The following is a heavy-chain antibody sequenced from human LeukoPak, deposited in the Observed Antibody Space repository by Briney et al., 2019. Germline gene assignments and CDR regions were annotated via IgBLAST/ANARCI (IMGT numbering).Heavy chain of an antibody. Sequence: SETLSLTCTVSGGSVTSYYWSWIRQPPGKGLEWIGNIHYSGSSGSTNYNPSLKSRVTTSVDTSTNQLSLRLSSVTAADTAVYYCARVSDLAAAGTYDFWGQGTLVTVSS. CDR1: GGSVTSYY. J-gene: IGHJ4*02. CDR3: ARVSDLAAAGTYDF. CDR2: IHYSGSSGST. V-gene: IGHV4-59*02. D-gene: IGHD6-13*01.